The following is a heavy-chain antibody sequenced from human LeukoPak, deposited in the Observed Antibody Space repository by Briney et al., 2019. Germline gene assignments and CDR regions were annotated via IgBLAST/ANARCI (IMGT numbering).Heavy chain of an antibody. V-gene: IGHV3-21*04. CDR1: GLTFSSYS. J-gene: IGHJ4*02. Sequence: GGSLRLSCAASGLTFSSYSMNWVRQAPGKGLEWVSSISSSSSYIYYADSVKGRFTISRDNAKNSLYLQMNSLRAEDTAVYYCAPKPRIVGAITLDYWGQGTLVTVSS. CDR3: APKPRIVGAITLDY. CDR2: ISSSSSYI. D-gene: IGHD1-26*01.